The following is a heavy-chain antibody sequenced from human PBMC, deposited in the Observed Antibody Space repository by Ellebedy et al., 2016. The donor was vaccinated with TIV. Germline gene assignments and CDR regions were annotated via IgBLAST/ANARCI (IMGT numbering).Heavy chain of an antibody. D-gene: IGHD2-21*02. CDR3: ARGTEGGGDCCPYYGMDV. CDR2: INPSGGST. Sequence: ASVKVSXXASGYTFTSYYMHWVRQAPGQGLEWMGIINPSGGSTSYAQKFQGRVTMTRDTSTSTVYMELSSLRSEDTAVYYCARGTEGGGDCCPYYGMDVWGQGTTVTVSS. J-gene: IGHJ6*02. CDR1: GYTFTSYY. V-gene: IGHV1-46*01.